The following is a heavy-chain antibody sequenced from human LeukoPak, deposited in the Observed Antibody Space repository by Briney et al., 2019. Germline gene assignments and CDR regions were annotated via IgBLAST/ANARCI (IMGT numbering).Heavy chain of an antibody. D-gene: IGHD3-3*01. J-gene: IGHJ4*02. CDR3: ARDRNTIFGVVIRSEYFDY. V-gene: IGHV3-21*01. Sequence: GGSLRLSCAASGFTFSSYSINWVRLAPGKGLEWVSSISSSSSYIYYADSVKGRFTISRDNAKNSLYLQMNSLRAEDTAVYYCARDRNTIFGVVIRSEYFDYWGQGTLVTVSS. CDR1: GFTFSSYS. CDR2: ISSSSSYI.